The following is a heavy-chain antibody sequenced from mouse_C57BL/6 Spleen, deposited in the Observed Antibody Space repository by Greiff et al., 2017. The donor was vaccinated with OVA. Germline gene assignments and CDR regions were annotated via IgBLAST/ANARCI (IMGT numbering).Heavy chain of an antibody. V-gene: IGHV5-9-1*02. CDR3: TKLTGTLSFAY. D-gene: IGHD4-1*01. CDR1: GFTFSSYA. Sequence: EVQLVESGEGLVKPGGSLKLSCAASGFTFSSYALSWVRQTPEKRLEWVAYISSGGDYIYYADTVKGRFTISRDNARNTLYLQMSSLKSEDTAMYYCTKLTGTLSFAYWGQGTLVTVSA. J-gene: IGHJ3*01. CDR2: ISSGGDYI.